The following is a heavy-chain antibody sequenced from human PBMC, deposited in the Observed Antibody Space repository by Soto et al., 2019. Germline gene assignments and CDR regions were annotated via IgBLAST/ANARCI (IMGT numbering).Heavy chain of an antibody. CDR3: ARGRVLLWFGEEPELFDY. CDR2: ISGSGGST. J-gene: IGHJ4*02. V-gene: IGHV3-23*01. CDR1: GFTFSSYA. D-gene: IGHD3-10*01. Sequence: GGSLRLSCAASGFTFSSYAMSWVRQAPGKGLEWVSAISGSGGSTYYADSVKGRFTISRDNSKNTLYLQMNSLRAEDTAVYYCARGRVLLWFGEEPELFDYWGQGTLVTVSS.